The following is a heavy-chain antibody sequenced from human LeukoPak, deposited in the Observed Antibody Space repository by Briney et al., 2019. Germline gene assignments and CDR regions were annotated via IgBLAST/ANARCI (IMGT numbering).Heavy chain of an antibody. Sequence: GGSLRLSCAASGFTFSSYAMHWVRQAPGKGLEWVAVISYDGSNKYYADSVKGRFTISRDNSKNTLYLQMNSLRAEDTAVYYCAKRRYSGSYLDAFDIWGQGTMVTVSS. CDR1: GFTFSSYA. J-gene: IGHJ3*02. CDR2: ISYDGSNK. CDR3: AKRRYSGSYLDAFDI. V-gene: IGHV3-30-3*02. D-gene: IGHD1-26*01.